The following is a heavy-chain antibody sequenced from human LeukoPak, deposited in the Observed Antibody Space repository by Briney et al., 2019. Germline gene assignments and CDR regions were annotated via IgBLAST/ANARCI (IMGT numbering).Heavy chain of an antibody. V-gene: IGHV4-59*01. CDR1: GGSISSYY. CDR3: VGRGRYSSGWYAY. J-gene: IGHJ4*02. CDR2: IYYSGST. D-gene: IGHD6-19*01. Sequence: TSETLPLTCTVSGGSISSYYWSWIRQPPGKGLEWIGYIYYSGSTNYNPSLKSRVTISVDTSKNQFSLKLSSVTAADTAVYYCVGRGRYSSGWYAYWGQGTLVTVSS.